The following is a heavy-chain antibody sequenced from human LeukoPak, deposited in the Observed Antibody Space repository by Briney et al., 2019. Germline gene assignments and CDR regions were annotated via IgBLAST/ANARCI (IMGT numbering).Heavy chain of an antibody. CDR3: ARDGTPNYSSGWVYMDV. D-gene: IGHD6-25*01. J-gene: IGHJ6*03. CDR2: IGSSDSTT. V-gene: IGHV3-48*04. CDR1: GFTFSSYN. Sequence: PGGSLRLSCAASGFTFSSYNMNWVRQSPGKGLEWLSYIGSSDSTTHYADSVKGRFSISRDNAKNSLYLQMTSLRVEDTAIYYCARDGTPNYSSGWVYMDVWGEGTTVTISS.